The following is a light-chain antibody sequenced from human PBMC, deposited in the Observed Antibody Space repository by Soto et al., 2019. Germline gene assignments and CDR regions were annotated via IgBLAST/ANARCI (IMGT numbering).Light chain of an antibody. CDR2: GNS. J-gene: IGLJ2*01. V-gene: IGLV1-40*01. CDR1: SSNIGAGYD. Sequence: QAVVTQPPSVSGAPGQRVTISCTGSSSNIGAGYDVHWYQQLPGSAPKLLIYGNSNRPSGVPDRFSGSKSGTSASLAITGLQAEDEAYYYCQSYDSSLSGWVVFGGGTKLTVL. CDR3: QSYDSSLSGWVV.